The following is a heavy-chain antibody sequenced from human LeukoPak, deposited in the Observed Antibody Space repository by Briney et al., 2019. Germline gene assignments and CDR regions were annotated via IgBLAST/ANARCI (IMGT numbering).Heavy chain of an antibody. J-gene: IGHJ4*02. D-gene: IGHD1-26*01. Sequence: PSETLSLTCAVSGYSISSGYYWGWIRQPPGKGLEWIGSIYHSGSTYYNPFLKSRVTISVDTSKNQFSLKLSSVTAADTAVYYCARRGKLPKDPHGFDYWGQGTLVTVSS. CDR2: IYHSGST. V-gene: IGHV4-38-2*01. CDR3: ARRGKLPKDPHGFDY. CDR1: GYSISSGYY.